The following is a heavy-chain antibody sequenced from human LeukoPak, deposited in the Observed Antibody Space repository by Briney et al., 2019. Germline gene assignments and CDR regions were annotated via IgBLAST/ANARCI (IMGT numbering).Heavy chain of an antibody. D-gene: IGHD3-10*01. CDR3: ARRGCGNSYGSGSNNWFDP. J-gene: IGHJ5*02. Sequence: GGSLRLSCAASGFTFSSYEMNWVRQAAGKGLEWVSYISSSGSTIYYADSVKGRFTISRDNAKNSLYLQMNSLRAEDTAVYYCARRGCGNSYGSGSNNWFDPWGQGALVTVSS. CDR2: ISSSGSTI. CDR1: GFTFSSYE. V-gene: IGHV3-48*03.